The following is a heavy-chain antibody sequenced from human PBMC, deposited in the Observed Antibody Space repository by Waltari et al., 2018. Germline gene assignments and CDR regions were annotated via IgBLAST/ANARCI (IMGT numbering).Heavy chain of an antibody. CDR3: GRGYNDRRLDY. V-gene: IGHV3-74*01. CDR1: ALTFSTYW. D-gene: IGHD3-22*01. CDR2: IKHDGTGT. J-gene: IGHJ4*02. Sequence: EVQLVESGGGLVQPGGYLRLSCEVSALTFSTYWMHWVRQVPGKGLVWVSRIKHDGTGTIYADSVQGRFTISRDNGKNTLYLQMNSLRGEDTAVYFCGRGYNDRRLDYWGQGTLVTVSS.